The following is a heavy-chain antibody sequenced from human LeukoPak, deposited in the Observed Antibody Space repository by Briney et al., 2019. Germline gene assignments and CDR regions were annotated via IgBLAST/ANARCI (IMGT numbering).Heavy chain of an antibody. D-gene: IGHD1-26*01. Sequence: GGSLRLSCAASGFTLSKYAMNWVRQAPGKGLECVSTISGSGSDTYYADSVKGRFIISRDSSKNTLYLRMNSLRAEDTAIYYCAKGREAYSGSYTPFDSWGQGALVTVSS. CDR1: GFTLSKYA. CDR3: AKGREAYSGSYTPFDS. CDR2: ISGSGSDT. V-gene: IGHV3-23*01. J-gene: IGHJ4*02.